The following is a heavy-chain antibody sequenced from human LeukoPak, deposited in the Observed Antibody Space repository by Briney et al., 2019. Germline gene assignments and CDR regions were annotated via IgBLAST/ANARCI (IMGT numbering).Heavy chain of an antibody. CDR3: ARGGWYPESFQH. V-gene: IGHV4-59*01. D-gene: IGHD6-19*01. CDR2: IYYSGST. CDR1: SGSISSYY. Sequence: SETLSLTCTVSSGSISSYYWNWIRQPPGKGLEWIGYIYYSGSTNYNLSLKSRVTISVDTSKNQFSLKLSSVTAADTAVYYCARGGWYPESFQHWGQGALVTVSS. J-gene: IGHJ1*01.